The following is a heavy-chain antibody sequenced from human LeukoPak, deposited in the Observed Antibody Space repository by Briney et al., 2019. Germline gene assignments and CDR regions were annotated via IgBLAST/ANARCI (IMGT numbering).Heavy chain of an antibody. CDR3: TLTTSYLGLIDY. J-gene: IGHJ4*02. CDR2: ISAYNGNT. Sequence: ASVKVSCKASGYTFTSYDISWVRQAPGQGLEWMGWISAYNGNTNYAQKLQGRVTMTTDTSTSTAYMELRSLRSDDTAVYYCTLTTSYLGLIDYWGQGTLVTVSS. V-gene: IGHV1-18*01. CDR1: GYTFTSYD. D-gene: IGHD4-17*01.